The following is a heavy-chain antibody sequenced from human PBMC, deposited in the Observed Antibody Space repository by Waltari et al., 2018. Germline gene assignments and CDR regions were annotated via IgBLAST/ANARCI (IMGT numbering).Heavy chain of an antibody. CDR2: ISYDGSNK. D-gene: IGHD3-22*01. V-gene: IGHV3-30-3*01. CDR1: GFTFSSYA. Sequence: QVQLVESGGGVVQPGRSLRLSCAASGFTFSSYAMHWVRQAPGKGLEWVAVISYDGSNKYYADSVKGRFTISRDNSKNTLYLQMNSLRAEDTAVYYCARSRTYDSSGYAFDYWGQGTLVTVST. J-gene: IGHJ4*02. CDR3: ARSRTYDSSGYAFDY.